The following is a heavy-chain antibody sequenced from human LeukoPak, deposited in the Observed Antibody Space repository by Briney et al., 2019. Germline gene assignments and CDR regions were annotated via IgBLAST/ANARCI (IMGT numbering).Heavy chain of an antibody. V-gene: IGHV3-23*01. J-gene: IGHJ3*02. CDR2: ISGSGGST. CDR3: ANLESGDDVFDI. CDR1: GFTFSSYA. Sequence: GGSLRLSCAASGFTFSSYAMSWVRQAPGKGLEWVSVISGSGGSTYYADSVKGRFTISRDNSKNTLYLQMNSQRDEDTAVYYCANLESGDDVFDIWGQGTMVTVSS. D-gene: IGHD5-12*01.